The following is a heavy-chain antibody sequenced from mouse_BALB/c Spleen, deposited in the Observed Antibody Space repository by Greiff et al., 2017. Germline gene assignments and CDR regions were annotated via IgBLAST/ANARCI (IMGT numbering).Heavy chain of an antibody. Sequence: QVQLQQPGAELVKPGASVKLSCKASGYTFTSYWMHWVQQRPGQGLEWIGEIDPSDSYTNYNQKFKGKATLTVDKSSSTAYMQLSSLTSEDSAVYYCARWGTGTDYYAMDYWGQGTSVTVSS. CDR1: GYTFTSYW. D-gene: IGHD4-1*01. CDR3: ARWGTGTDYYAMDY. V-gene: IGHV1-69*02. CDR2: IDPSDSYT. J-gene: IGHJ4*01.